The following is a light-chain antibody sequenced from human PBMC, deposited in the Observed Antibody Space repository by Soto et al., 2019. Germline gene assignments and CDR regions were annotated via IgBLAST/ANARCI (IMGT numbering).Light chain of an antibody. J-gene: IGLJ3*02. CDR3: YSNAGGPWV. CDR2: EVS. CDR1: SSDVGSSNL. Sequence: QSVLTQPASVSGSPRQSITISCTGTSSDVGSSNLVSWYQQHPGKAPKLMIHEVSQRPSGVSHRFSGSKSANTASLTISGLQAEDEADYYCYSNAGGPWVFGGGTKVTVL. V-gene: IGLV2-23*02.